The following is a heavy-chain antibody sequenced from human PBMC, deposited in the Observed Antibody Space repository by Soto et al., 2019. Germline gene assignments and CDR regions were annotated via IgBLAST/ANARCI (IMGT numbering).Heavy chain of an antibody. D-gene: IGHD3-3*01. CDR1: GGSFSGYY. V-gene: IGHV4-34*01. J-gene: IGHJ5*02. CDR3: ARGGPIFGVVIRWFDP. Sequence: SETLSLTCAVYGGSFSGYYWSWIRQPPGKGLEWIGEINHSGSTNYNPSLKSRVTISVDTSKNQFSLKLSSVTAADTAVYYCARGGPIFGVVIRWFDPWGQGTLVTVSS. CDR2: INHSGST.